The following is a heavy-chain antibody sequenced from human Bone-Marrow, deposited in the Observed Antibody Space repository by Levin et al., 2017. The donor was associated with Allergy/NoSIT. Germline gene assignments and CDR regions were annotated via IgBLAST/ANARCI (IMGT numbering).Heavy chain of an antibody. CDR1: GYTFTSNW. CDR3: ARLDSRAYSA. Sequence: GGSLRLSCKGSGYTFTSNWIAWVRQMPGKGLEWMGTIFPADSDTTYSPAFQGQVTISVDKSSDTAFVEWGSLKPSDTGIYYCARLDSRAYSAWGQGTLVTVS. V-gene: IGHV5-51*01. J-gene: IGHJ5*02. D-gene: IGHD3-22*01. CDR2: IFPADSDT.